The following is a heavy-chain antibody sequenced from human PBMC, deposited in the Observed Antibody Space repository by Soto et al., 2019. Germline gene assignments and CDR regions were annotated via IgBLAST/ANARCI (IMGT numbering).Heavy chain of an antibody. CDR2: IYWDDDK. V-gene: IGHV2-5*02. Sequence: KESGPTLVKPTQTLMLTCTFSGFSLSTSGVGVGWIRQPPGKALEWLALIYWDDDKRYSPSLKSRLTITKDTSKNQVVLTMTNMDPVDTATYYCAHSLYYDILTGYYNPRFDYWGQGTLVTVSS. J-gene: IGHJ4*02. D-gene: IGHD3-9*01. CDR3: AHSLYYDILTGYYNPRFDY. CDR1: GFSLSTSGVG.